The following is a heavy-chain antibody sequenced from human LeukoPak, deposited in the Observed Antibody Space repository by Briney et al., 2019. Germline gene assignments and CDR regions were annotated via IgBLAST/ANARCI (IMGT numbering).Heavy chain of an antibody. Sequence: PSETLSLTCAFSGGSFSGYSWSWIRQTPGQGLEWIGETNHRGSTNYNPSLKSRVTISVDTSKSQFSLRLTSVTAADTAVHYCARVSRWFLAVAGYADYWGQGTQVTVSS. CDR2: TNHRGST. CDR3: ARVSRWFLAVAGYADY. D-gene: IGHD6-19*01. V-gene: IGHV4-34*01. CDR1: GGSFSGYS. J-gene: IGHJ4*02.